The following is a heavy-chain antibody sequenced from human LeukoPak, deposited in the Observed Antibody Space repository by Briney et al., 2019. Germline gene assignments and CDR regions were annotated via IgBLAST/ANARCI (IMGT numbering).Heavy chain of an antibody. CDR2: TYYRSKWYN. Sequence: SQTLSLTCAISGDSVSSNSAAWNWIRQSPSRGLEWLGSTYYRSKWYNDYAVSVKSRITINPDTSKNQFSLPLNSVTPEDTAVYYCARAGYSYGSRTNYYFDYWGQGTLVTVSS. J-gene: IGHJ4*02. V-gene: IGHV6-1*01. CDR1: GDSVSSNSAA. CDR3: ARAGYSYGSRTNYYFDY. D-gene: IGHD5-18*01.